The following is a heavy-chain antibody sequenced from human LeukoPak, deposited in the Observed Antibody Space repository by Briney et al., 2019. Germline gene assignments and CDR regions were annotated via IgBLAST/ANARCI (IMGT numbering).Heavy chain of an antibody. V-gene: IGHV3-20*04. CDR3: ARVGLLWFGELHSSGYYYMDV. J-gene: IGHJ6*03. D-gene: IGHD3-10*01. CDR2: INWNGGTT. Sequence: PGGSLRLSCAASGFTFDDYGMSWVRQGPGKGLEWVSGINWNGGTTGYADSVKGRFTISRDNAKNSLYLQMNSLRAEDTALYYCARVGLLWFGELHSSGYYYMDVWGKGTTVTVSS. CDR1: GFTFDDYG.